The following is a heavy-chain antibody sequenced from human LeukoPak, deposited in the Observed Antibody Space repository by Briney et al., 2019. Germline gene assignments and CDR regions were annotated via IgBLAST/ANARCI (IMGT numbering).Heavy chain of an antibody. V-gene: IGHV3-7*02. J-gene: IGHJ4*02. D-gene: IGHD4-23*01. Sequence: GGSLRLSCAASGFTSSNYWMTWVRQAPGKGLEWVANIKQDGGEKHCVDSVKGRFTISRDNAKNSLYLQMNSLRAEDTAIYYCATLNGDFGGSIDCWGQGTLVTVSS. CDR1: GFTSSNYW. CDR2: IKQDGGEK. CDR3: ATLNGDFGGSIDC.